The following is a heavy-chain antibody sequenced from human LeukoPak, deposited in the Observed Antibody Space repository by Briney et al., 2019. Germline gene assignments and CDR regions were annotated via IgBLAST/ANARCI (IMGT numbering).Heavy chain of an antibody. CDR1: GFTFSSYA. V-gene: IGHV3-23*01. Sequence: GGSLRLSCAASGFTFSSYAMNWVRQAPGRGLEWVSGFSGSGGITYYADSVKGRFTISRDNSKNTLYLQMNRLRAEDTAVYYCANGNRCTSPNCLGYYYFYMDVWGKGTTVTVSS. CDR3: ANGNRCTSPNCLGYYYFYMDV. CDR2: FSGSGGIT. D-gene: IGHD2-8*01. J-gene: IGHJ6*03.